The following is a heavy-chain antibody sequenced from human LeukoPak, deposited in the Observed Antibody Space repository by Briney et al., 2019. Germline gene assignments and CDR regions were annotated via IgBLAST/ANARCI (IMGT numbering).Heavy chain of an antibody. CDR3: ARDSPGYGGYSY. J-gene: IGHJ4*02. Sequence: PGGSLRLSCTASGFTFSRYWMTWVRQAPGKGLEGVANIKEEGSAKYYVDSMKGRFTISRDNAKNSLYLQINSLRAEDTAVYYCARDSPGYGGYSYWGQGTLVTVSS. CDR2: IKEEGSAK. CDR1: GFTFSRYW. D-gene: IGHD5-12*01. V-gene: IGHV3-7*04.